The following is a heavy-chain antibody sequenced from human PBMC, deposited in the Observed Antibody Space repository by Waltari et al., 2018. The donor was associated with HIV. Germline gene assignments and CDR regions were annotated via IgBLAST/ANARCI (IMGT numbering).Heavy chain of an antibody. CDR2: INPSGGST. J-gene: IGHJ3*02. V-gene: IGHV1-46*01. CDR3: ARDKAVGIITSVFNM. D-gene: IGHD3-3*01. Sequence: QVQLVQSGAEVKKPGASVKVSCKASGYTFTNYYIHWVRQSPGQVVEWMARINPSGGSTSHAQKFQGRVTMTRDTSTSTVYMELSSLRSEDTAVYYCARDKAVGIITSVFNMWGQGTMVIVSS. CDR1: GYTFTNYY.